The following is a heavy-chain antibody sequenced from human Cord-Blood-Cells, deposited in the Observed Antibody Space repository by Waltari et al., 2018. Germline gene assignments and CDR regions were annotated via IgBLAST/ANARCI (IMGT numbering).Heavy chain of an antibody. CDR3: TTDPYSYGQWNY. V-gene: IGHV3-15*01. Sequence: EVQLVESGGGLVKPGGSLRLSCAAPGFTFSNAWMSWVRPAPGKGLEWVGRIKSKTDGGTTDYAAPVKGRFTISRDDSKNTLYLQMNSLKTEDTAVYYCTTDPYSYGQWNYWGQGTLVTVSS. J-gene: IGHJ4*02. CDR1: GFTFSNAW. CDR2: IKSKTDGGTT. D-gene: IGHD5-18*01.